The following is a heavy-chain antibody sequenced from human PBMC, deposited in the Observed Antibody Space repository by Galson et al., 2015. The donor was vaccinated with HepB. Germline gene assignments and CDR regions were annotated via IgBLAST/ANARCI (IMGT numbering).Heavy chain of an antibody. CDR1: GYTFTSYD. D-gene: IGHD3-3*01. Sequence: SVKVSCKASGYTFTSYDINWVRQATGQGLEWMGWMNPNSGNTGYAQKFQGRVTMTRNTSISTAYMELSSLRSEDTAVYYCARALPYPIVGYDFWSGYFSYMDVWGRGTTVTVSS. CDR3: ARALPYPIVGYDFWSGYFSYMDV. CDR2: MNPNSGNT. J-gene: IGHJ6*03. V-gene: IGHV1-8*01.